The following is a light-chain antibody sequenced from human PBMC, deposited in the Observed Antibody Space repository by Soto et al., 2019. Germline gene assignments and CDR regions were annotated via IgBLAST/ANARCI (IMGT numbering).Light chain of an antibody. CDR2: AAS. J-gene: IGKJ4*01. CDR1: QGISTY. CDR3: QQLNSYPLT. Sequence: DIQLTQSPSFLSASVGDRVTITCRASQGISTYLDWYLQKPGKAPKLLIYAASSLQSGVPSRFSGSGSGTEFTLTISSLQPEDFATYYCQQLNSYPLTFGGGTKVEMK. V-gene: IGKV1-9*01.